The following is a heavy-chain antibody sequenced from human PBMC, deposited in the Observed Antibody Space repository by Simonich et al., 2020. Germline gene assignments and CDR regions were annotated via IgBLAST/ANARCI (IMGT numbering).Heavy chain of an antibody. V-gene: IGHV1-2*02. CDR2: SNPNRRGT. J-gene: IGHJ4*02. Sequence: QVQLVQSGAEVKKPGASVKVSCKASGYTFTGYYMHWVRQAHGLGLEMKGWSNPNRRGTNYAQKFPGRVTMTRDTSNSTAYMELSRLRSDDTAVYYCARSSDLLNWNDGPYYWGQGTLVTVSS. CDR3: ARSSDLLNWNDGPYY. CDR1: GYTFTGYY. D-gene: IGHD1-1*01.